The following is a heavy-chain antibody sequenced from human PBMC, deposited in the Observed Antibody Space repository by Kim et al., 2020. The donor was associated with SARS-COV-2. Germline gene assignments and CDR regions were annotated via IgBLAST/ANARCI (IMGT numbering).Heavy chain of an antibody. CDR2: INTNTGNP. CDR3: ARESGRYDFWSEYNWFDP. V-gene: IGHV7-4-1*02. CDR1: GYTFTNYA. Sequence: ASVKVSCKASGYTFTNYAMNWVRQAPGQGLEWMGWINTNTGNPTYAQGFTGRYVFSLDTSVSTAYLQISSLKAEDTAVYYCARESGRYDFWSEYNWFDPWGQGTLVTVSS. D-gene: IGHD3-3*01. J-gene: IGHJ5*02.